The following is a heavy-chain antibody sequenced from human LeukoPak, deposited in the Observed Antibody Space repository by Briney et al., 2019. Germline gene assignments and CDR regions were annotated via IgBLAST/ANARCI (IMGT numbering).Heavy chain of an antibody. CDR2: INPNSGGT. CDR1: GYTFTGYY. J-gene: IGHJ4*02. D-gene: IGHD6-19*01. CDR3: ARVKQGLGGVDY. V-gene: IGHV1-2*06. Sequence: ASVKVSCKASGYTFTGYYMHWVRQAPGQGLEWMGRINPNSGGTNYAQKFQGRVTMTRDTSISTAYMELSRLRSDDTAVYYCARVKQGLGGVDYWGQGTLVTVSS.